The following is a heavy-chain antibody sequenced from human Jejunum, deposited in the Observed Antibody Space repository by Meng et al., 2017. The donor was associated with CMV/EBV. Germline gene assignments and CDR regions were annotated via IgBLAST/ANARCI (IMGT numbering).Heavy chain of an antibody. Sequence: VSGGSVSGTSYYWSWIRQSPGKGLEWIGYVHYRGNTKYNPSLESRVSTSVDTSKNQFSLKLGSVTAADTAMYYCVAIVGLTFDFWGQGTLVTVSS. V-gene: IGHV4-61*01. J-gene: IGHJ4*02. CDR1: GGSVSGTSYY. CDR3: VAIVGLTFDF. D-gene: IGHD1-26*01. CDR2: VHYRGNT.